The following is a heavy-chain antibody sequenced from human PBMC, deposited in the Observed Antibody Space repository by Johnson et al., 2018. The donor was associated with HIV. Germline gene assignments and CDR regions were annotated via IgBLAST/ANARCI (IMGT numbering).Heavy chain of an antibody. Sequence: VQLLESGGGLVQPGGSLRLSCAASGFTFSSYWMTWVRQAPGKGLEWVGRIRSKANSYATAYAASVKGRITISSDDSKNTAYLQMNSLRAEDTAVYYCARDFGDSSSSWRELSAFDIWGQGTMVTVSS. V-gene: IGHV3-73*01. CDR1: GFTFSSYW. D-gene: IGHD6-6*01. J-gene: IGHJ3*02. CDR3: ARDFGDSSSSWRELSAFDI. CDR2: IRSKANSYAT.